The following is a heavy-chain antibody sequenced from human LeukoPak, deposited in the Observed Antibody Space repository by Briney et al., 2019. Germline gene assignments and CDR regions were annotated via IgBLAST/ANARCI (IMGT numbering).Heavy chain of an antibody. D-gene: IGHD5-24*01. Sequence: GGSLRLSCAASGFTFSSYWMHWVRQAPGKGLVWVSHINGDGSDTSYADSVKGRFTISRDNTKNTLFLQMNSLRAEDTAVYYCARVPAQFMKRAFDIWGQGTMVTVSS. V-gene: IGHV3-74*01. CDR1: GFTFSSYW. CDR3: ARVPAQFMKRAFDI. CDR2: INGDGSDT. J-gene: IGHJ3*02.